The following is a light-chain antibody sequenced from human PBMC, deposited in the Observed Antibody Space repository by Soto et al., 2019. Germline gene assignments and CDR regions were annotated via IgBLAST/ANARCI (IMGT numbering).Light chain of an antibody. CDR2: EVI. CDR3: STYTSASTS. J-gene: IGLJ2*01. V-gene: IGLV2-14*01. CDR1: EVGAHRF. Sequence: QSVLTQPASVSGSPGQSITISCTGTEVGAHRFVSWYQQVPGTAPKLLIYEVIKRPSGISPSFSGSKAGNTASLTISGLQADDEADYFCSTYTSASTSFGGGTKLTVL.